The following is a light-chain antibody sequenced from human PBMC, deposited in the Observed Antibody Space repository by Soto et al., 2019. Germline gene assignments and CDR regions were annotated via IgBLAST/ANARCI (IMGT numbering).Light chain of an antibody. CDR1: SSDVGPYNL. Sequence: QSVLTQPASVSGSPGQSITISRTGSSSDVGPYNLVSWYQHHPGKAPKLMISEVVKRPSGVSNRFSGSKSGNTASLTISGLQAEDEADYYCCSYAGSSMFVFGGGTKLTVL. CDR3: CSYAGSSMFV. CDR2: EVV. V-gene: IGLV2-23*02. J-gene: IGLJ2*01.